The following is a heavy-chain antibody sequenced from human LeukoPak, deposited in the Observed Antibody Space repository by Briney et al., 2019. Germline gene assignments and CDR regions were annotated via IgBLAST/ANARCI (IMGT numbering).Heavy chain of an antibody. CDR2: IYYSGST. CDR3: ARDLMYYYDSSGNAFDI. D-gene: IGHD3-22*01. Sequence: SETLSLTCTVSGGSISSYYWSWIRQPPGKGLEWIGYIYYSGSTNYNPSLKSRVTISVDTSKNQFSLKLSSVTAADTAVYYCARDLMYYYDSSGNAFDIWGQGTTVIVSS. J-gene: IGHJ3*02. V-gene: IGHV4-59*01. CDR1: GGSISSYY.